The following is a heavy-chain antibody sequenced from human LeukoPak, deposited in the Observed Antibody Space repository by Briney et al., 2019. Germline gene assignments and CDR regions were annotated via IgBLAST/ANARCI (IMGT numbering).Heavy chain of an antibody. D-gene: IGHD5-24*01. CDR2: IYYSGTT. V-gene: IGHV4-59*01. J-gene: IGHJ4*02. CDR1: GVSISSDY. Sequence: SETLSLTCTVSGVSISSDYWSWIRQPPGKGLEWIGYIYYSGTTNYNPSLKSRVAISVDTSKNQFSLKLTSVTAADTAVYYCARGGKWLQIDYWGQGTLVTVSS. CDR3: ARGGKWLQIDY.